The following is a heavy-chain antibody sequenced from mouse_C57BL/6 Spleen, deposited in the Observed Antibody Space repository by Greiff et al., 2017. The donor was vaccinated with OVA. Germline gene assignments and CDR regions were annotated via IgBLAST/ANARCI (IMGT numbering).Heavy chain of an antibody. V-gene: IGHV1-15*01. CDR3: TRGLYDYDWSWFAY. Sequence: QVQLQQSGAELVRPGASVTLSCKASGYTFTDYEMHWVKQTPVHGLEWIGAIDPETGGTAYNQKFKGKAILTADKSSSTAYMELRSLTSEDSAVYYCTRGLYDYDWSWFAYWGQGTLVTVSA. CDR2: IDPETGGT. CDR1: GYTFTDYE. D-gene: IGHD2-4*01. J-gene: IGHJ3*01.